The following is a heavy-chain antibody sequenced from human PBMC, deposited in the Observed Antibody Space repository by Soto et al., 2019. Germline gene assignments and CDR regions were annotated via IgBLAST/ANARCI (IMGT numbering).Heavy chain of an antibody. CDR3: AKDGSHNFDY. J-gene: IGHJ4*02. CDR2: MSYDGSNE. Sequence: QVQLVESGGGVVQPGRSLRLSCAASGFTFSNYAMHWVRQAPGKGLEWVALMSYDGSNEYYADSVKGRFTTSRDNSKNTLYLQMNSMRAEDTAVYYCAKDGSHNFDYWGQGTLVTVSS. D-gene: IGHD1-26*01. CDR1: GFTFSNYA. V-gene: IGHV3-30*18.